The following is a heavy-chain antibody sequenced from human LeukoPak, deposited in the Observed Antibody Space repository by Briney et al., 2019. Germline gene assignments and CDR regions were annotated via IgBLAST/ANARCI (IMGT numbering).Heavy chain of an antibody. CDR2: ITYRRSA. Sequence: PSETLSLTCAVSGSLDIYYFMFVRQPPGKGLQWLGEITYRRSADYNPSLKSRLTISIDVAQRQISLQLRSVTAADTAVYYCAAYGGDYNFDSWGQGTLVTVSS. J-gene: IGHJ4*02. V-gene: IGHV4-34*01. D-gene: IGHD2-21*01. CDR3: AAYGGDYNFDS. CDR1: GSLDIYY.